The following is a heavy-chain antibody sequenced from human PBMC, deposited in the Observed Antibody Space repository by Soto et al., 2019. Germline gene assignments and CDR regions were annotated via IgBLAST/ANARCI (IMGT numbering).Heavy chain of an antibody. Sequence: SVKVSCKASGGTFSSYTISWVRQAPGQGLEWMGRIIPILGIANYAQKFQGRVTITADKSTSTAYMELSSLRSEDTAVYYCARDVREEDTAMVSDYWGQGTLVTVSS. CDR1: GGTFSSYT. J-gene: IGHJ4*02. V-gene: IGHV1-69*04. CDR2: IIPILGIA. D-gene: IGHD5-18*01. CDR3: ARDVREEDTAMVSDY.